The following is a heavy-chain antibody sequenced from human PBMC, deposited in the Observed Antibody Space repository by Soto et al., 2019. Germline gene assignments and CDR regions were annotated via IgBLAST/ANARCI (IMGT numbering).Heavy chain of an antibody. J-gene: IGHJ6*02. CDR2: IYYSGRT. CDR1: GGPISSFY. D-gene: IGHD4-17*01. Sequence: SSETLSLTCTVSGGPISSFYWSWIRQPPGKGLEWIGHIYYSGRTNYKPSLKSRVTISVDTSKNQLSLKLTSVTAADTAVYYCARSDDYGDYGYYYYGMDIWGQGTTVTVSS. V-gene: IGHV4-59*01. CDR3: ARSDDYGDYGYYYYGMDI.